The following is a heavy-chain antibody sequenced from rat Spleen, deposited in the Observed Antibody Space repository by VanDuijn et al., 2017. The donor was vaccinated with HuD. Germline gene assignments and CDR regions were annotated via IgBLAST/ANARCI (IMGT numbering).Heavy chain of an antibody. V-gene: IGHV5-22*01. CDR2: ISYEGSST. D-gene: IGHD1-12*02. Sequence: EVQLVESGGGLVQPGRSLKLSCAASGFTFSDYYMAWVRQAPKKGLEWVASISYEGSSTYYGDSVKGRFTISRDNAKSTLYLQMNSLRSEDTATYYCARHEMAQNWFAYWGQGTLVTVSS. CDR1: GFTFSDYY. J-gene: IGHJ3*01. CDR3: ARHEMAQNWFAY.